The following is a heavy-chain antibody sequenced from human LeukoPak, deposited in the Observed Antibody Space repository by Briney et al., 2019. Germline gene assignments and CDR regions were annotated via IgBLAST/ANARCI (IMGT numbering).Heavy chain of an antibody. Sequence: ASVKVSCKASGYTFSRYGISWVRQAPGQGLEWMGLITAYNDNTNYAQKVQGRITMTTDTSTTTAYMELRSLRSDDTAVYYCATVGRVGANNGVFDNWGQGTLVTVSS. CDR1: GYTFSRYG. J-gene: IGHJ4*02. CDR3: ATVGRVGANNGVFDN. D-gene: IGHD1-26*01. V-gene: IGHV1-18*01. CDR2: ITAYNDNT.